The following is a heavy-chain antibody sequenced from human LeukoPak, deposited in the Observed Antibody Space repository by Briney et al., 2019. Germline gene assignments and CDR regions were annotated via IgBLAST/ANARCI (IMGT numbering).Heavy chain of an antibody. V-gene: IGHV1-46*01. Sequence: ASVKVSCKASGYTFTSYYMHWVRQAPGQGLEWMGIINPSGGSTSYAQKFQGRVTMTRGTSTSTGYMELSSLGSEDTAVYYCASGDYYDSSGYYGNEYFQHWGQGTLVTVSS. CDR3: ASGDYYDSSGYYGNEYFQH. J-gene: IGHJ1*01. CDR2: INPSGGST. CDR1: GYTFTSYY. D-gene: IGHD3-22*01.